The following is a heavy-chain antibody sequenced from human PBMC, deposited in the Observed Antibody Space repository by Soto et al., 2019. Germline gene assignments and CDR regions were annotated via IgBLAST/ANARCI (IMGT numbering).Heavy chain of an antibody. CDR2: IYYSGST. Sequence: QVPLQESGPGLVKPSQTLSLTCTVSGASISSGGYYFSWIRQHPGKGLEWIGYIYYSGSTCYHPSLKSRVTISLDTSKNQFSLELSSVTAADTAMYYCARWFGAKPGYGVDVWGQGTTVTVSS. J-gene: IGHJ6*02. V-gene: IGHV4-31*03. D-gene: IGHD3-10*01. CDR3: ARWFGAKPGYGVDV. CDR1: GASISSGGYY.